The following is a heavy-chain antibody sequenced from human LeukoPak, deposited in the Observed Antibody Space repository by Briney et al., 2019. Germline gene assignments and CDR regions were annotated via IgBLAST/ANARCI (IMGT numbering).Heavy chain of an antibody. V-gene: IGHV4-30-4*01. Sequence: PSQTLSLTCTVSGGSISSGDYYWSWIRQPPGKGLEWIGYIYYSGSTYYNPSLKSRVTISVDTSKNQFSLKLSSVTAADTAAYYCASRPYGDYEGASDPWGQGTLVTVSS. CDR3: ASRPYGDYEGASDP. CDR1: GGSISSGDYY. CDR2: IYYSGST. J-gene: IGHJ5*02. D-gene: IGHD4-17*01.